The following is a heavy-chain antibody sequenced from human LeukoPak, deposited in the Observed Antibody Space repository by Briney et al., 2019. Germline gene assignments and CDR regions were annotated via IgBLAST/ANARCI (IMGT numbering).Heavy chain of an antibody. V-gene: IGHV1-24*01. CDR2: FDPEDSET. CDR3: ATGIAVAHPTDRRPTGPRNREY. Sequence: ASVKVSCKVSGYTLTELSMHWVRQAPGKGLEWMGGFDPEDSETIYAQKFQGRVTMTEDTSTDTAYMELSSLRSEDTAVYYCATGIAVAHPTDRRPTGPRNREYWGQGTLVTVSS. D-gene: IGHD6-19*01. CDR1: GYTLTELS. J-gene: IGHJ4*02.